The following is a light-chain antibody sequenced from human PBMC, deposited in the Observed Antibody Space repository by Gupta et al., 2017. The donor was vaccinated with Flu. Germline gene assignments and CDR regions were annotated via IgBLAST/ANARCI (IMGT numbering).Light chain of an antibody. CDR2: DAS. CDR3: QQHSNSPLT. CDR1: QVVSSY. Sequence: PAPLSLSPGKSAPPSCPGRQVVSSYLAWYQQKPGQAPRLLIYDASSRATGIPASFSGSGSGTDFTLTISRLEPEDFAVYYCQQHSNSPLTFGGGTKVEIK. V-gene: IGKV3-11*01. J-gene: IGKJ4*01.